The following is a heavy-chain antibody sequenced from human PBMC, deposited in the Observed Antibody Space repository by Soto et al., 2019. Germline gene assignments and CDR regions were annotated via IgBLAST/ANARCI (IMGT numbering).Heavy chain of an antibody. V-gene: IGHV3-23*01. J-gene: IGHJ2*01. CDR2: ISGSGGST. CDR1: GFTFNNYA. Sequence: EVQLLESGGGLVQPGGSLRLSCAASGFTFNNYAMNWVRQAPGKGLEWVSVISGSGGSTYYADSVKGRFTISRDNSKNSLYLQMNSLRAEDTAVYYCAKRTTGWYFDLWGRVTLVTVSS. CDR3: AKRTTGWYFDL.